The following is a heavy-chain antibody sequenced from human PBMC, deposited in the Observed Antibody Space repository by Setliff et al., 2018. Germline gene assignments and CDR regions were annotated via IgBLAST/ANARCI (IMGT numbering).Heavy chain of an antibody. CDR2: INHSGST. D-gene: IGHD3-3*01. CDR1: GGSFSGYY. V-gene: IGHV4-34*01. CDR3: ARRYNFWSGYFDY. J-gene: IGHJ4*02. Sequence: PSETLSLTCAVYGGSFSGYYWSWIRQPPGKGLEWIGEINHSGSTNYNPSLKSRVTISVDTSKNQFSLKLSSVPAADTAAYYCARRYNFWSGYFDYWGQGTLVTVSS.